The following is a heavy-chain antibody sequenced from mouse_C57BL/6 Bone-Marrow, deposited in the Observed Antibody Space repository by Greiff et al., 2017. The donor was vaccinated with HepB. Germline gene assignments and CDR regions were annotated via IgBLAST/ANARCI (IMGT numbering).Heavy chain of an antibody. CDR2: INPSSGYT. J-gene: IGHJ1*03. V-gene: IGHV1-7*01. CDR3: ACGKLGRYWYFDV. CDR1: GYTFTSYW. Sequence: QVQLKQSGAELAKPGASVKLSCKASGYTFTSYWMHWVKQRPGQGLEWIGYINPSSGYTKYNQKFKDKATLTADKSSSTAYMQLSSLTYEDSAVYYCACGKLGRYWYFDVWGTGTTVTVSS. D-gene: IGHD4-1*01.